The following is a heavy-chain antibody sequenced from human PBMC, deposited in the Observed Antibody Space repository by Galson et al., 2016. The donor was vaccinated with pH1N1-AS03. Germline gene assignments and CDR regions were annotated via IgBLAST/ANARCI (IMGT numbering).Heavy chain of an antibody. D-gene: IGHD6-19*01. CDR3: ATSGRKNMNYFDNSGS. V-gene: IGHV1-18*01. CDR1: GYTFTNFG. Sequence: SVKVSCKASGYTFTNFGVIWVRQAPGQGLEWVGWISAYSGNINYAQSLQGRVAMTRNTAITTAYMELSGLTPEDTATYYCATSGRKNMNYFDNSGSWGQGTLVSVSS. CDR2: ISAYSGNI. J-gene: IGHJ5*02.